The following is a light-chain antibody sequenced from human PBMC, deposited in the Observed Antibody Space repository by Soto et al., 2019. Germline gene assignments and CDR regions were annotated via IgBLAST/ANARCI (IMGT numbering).Light chain of an antibody. V-gene: IGKV3D-15*01. J-gene: IGKJ1*01. CDR3: QQYTNWPLWT. Sequence: KRWARTLSLKQGERATLAWRASQTVSSRFLAWYQQKPGQAPRLLIYGALSRATGIPARFSASGSGTEFTLTISSLQSEDFAVYYCQQYTNWPLWTFGQGTKVDIK. CDR1: QTVSSRF. CDR2: GAL.